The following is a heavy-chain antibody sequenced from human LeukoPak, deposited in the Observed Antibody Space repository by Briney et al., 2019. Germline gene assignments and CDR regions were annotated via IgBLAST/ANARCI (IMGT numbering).Heavy chain of an antibody. D-gene: IGHD3-3*01. J-gene: IGHJ4*02. V-gene: IGHV3-30*18. CDR3: AKGYDFWSGPIDY. Sequence: GGSLRLSCAASGFTFSSYGMHWVRQAPGKWLEWVAVISYDGSNKYYADSVKGRFTISRDNSKNTLYLQMNSLRAEDTAVYYCAKGYDFWSGPIDYWGQGTLVTVSS. CDR2: ISYDGSNK. CDR1: GFTFSSYG.